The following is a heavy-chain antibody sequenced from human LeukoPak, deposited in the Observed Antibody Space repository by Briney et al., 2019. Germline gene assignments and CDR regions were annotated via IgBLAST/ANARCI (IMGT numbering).Heavy chain of an antibody. CDR3: ANIPQGGTYTDS. Sequence: GASVKVSCKASGGTFSSYAISWVRQAPGQGLEWMGRIIPILGIANYAQKFQGRVTITADKSTTTAYLELSSLRSDDTAVYYCANIPQGGTYTDSWGQGTLVTVSS. J-gene: IGHJ4*02. D-gene: IGHD3-16*01. CDR1: GGTFSSYA. CDR2: IIPILGIA. V-gene: IGHV1-69*04.